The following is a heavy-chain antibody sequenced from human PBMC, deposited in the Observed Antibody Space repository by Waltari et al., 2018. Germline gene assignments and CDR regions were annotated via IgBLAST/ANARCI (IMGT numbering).Heavy chain of an antibody. V-gene: IGHV3-7*01. CDR2: IKEDGSET. Sequence: EVQLVESGGGLVQPGGSLRLSCAASKFTFSAFWMNWVRQAPGKGLEWVAIIKEDGSETHFVDSVKGRFTISRDNARNLLFLQMNNLRAEDTAVYYCVRGQGLLLDYWGQGTLVTVSS. CDR3: VRGQGLLLDY. J-gene: IGHJ4*02. CDR1: KFTFSAFW.